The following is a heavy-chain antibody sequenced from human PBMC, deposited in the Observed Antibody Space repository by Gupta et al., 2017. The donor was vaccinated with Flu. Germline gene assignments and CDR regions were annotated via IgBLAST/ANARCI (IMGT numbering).Heavy chain of an antibody. D-gene: IGHD3-3*01. CDR2: ITARSNYI. V-gene: IGHV3-21*06. CDR3: ARERDCLGVILEPDD. CDR1: GFNFRSYS. Sequence: GFNFRSYSMTWVRQAPGQGLEWVSSITARSNYINYTDSVKGRFTVSRDNVKNSLYLQMNSLRAEDTAVYYCARERDCLGVILEPDDWGQGTLVTVSS. J-gene: IGHJ4*02.